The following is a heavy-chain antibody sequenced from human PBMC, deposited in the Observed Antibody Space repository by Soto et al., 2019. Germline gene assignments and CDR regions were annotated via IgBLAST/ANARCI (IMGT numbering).Heavy chain of an antibody. CDR2: IFHDGSA. Sequence: SETLSLTCTVSGVSISSGNWWTWVRQSPRKGLEYIGEIFHDGSANYFPSFERRVAMSVDRSKNQFSLKLTSVTAADAAIYYSARLVYDTRLDYLYFDFWGQGAQVTVSS. V-gene: IGHV4-4*02. CDR1: GVSISSGNW. D-gene: IGHD3-16*01. CDR3: ARLVYDTRLDYLYFDF. J-gene: IGHJ4*02.